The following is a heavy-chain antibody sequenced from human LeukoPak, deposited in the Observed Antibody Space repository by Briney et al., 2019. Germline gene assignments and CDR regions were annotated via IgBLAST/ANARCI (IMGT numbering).Heavy chain of an antibody. CDR2: INPNSGGI. Sequence: GASVKVSCKASGYTFTGYYMHWVRQAPGQGLEWMGWINPNSGGINYAQKFQGRFTMTTDTSISTAYVELGSLRSDDTAVYYCASRALGRPFDYWGQGTLVTVSS. D-gene: IGHD3-10*01. CDR1: GYTFTGYY. V-gene: IGHV1-2*02. CDR3: ASRALGRPFDY. J-gene: IGHJ4*02.